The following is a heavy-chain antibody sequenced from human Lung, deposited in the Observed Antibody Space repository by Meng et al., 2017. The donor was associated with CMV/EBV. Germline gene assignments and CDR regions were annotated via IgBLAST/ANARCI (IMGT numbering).Heavy chain of an antibody. CDR1: GGTFSSYA. CDR3: ARAFDSNYDYYYYGMDV. CDR2: IIPILGIA. J-gene: IGHJ6*02. V-gene: IGHV1-69*10. D-gene: IGHD4-11*01. Sequence: SXXVSXKASGGTFSSYAISWVRQAPGQGLEWMGGIIPILGIANYAQKFQGRVTITADKSTSTAYMELSSLRSEDTAVYYCARAFDSNYDYYYYGMDVWGQGXTVTVSS.